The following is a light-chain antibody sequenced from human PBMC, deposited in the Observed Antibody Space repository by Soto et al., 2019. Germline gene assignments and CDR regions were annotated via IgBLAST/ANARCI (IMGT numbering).Light chain of an antibody. CDR2: KAS. J-gene: IGKJ1*01. Sequence: AILMTQSPSSFSASTGDRVTITCRASQGISSYLAWYQQKPGKAPKLLIYKASTLKSGVPSRFRGSGYGTELTLTISSMQPDDFETYYCQHYNSYSEAFGQGTKVDIK. CDR3: QHYNSYSEA. CDR1: QGISSY. V-gene: IGKV1-8*01.